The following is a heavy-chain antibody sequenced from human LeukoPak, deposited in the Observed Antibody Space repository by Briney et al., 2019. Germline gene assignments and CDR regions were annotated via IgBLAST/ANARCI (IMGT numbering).Heavy chain of an antibody. V-gene: IGHV1-8*01. D-gene: IGHD3-16*02. CDR2: MNPNSGNT. J-gene: IGHJ3*02. CDR1: GYTFTTYD. Sequence: ASVKVSCKASGYTFTTYDINWVRQATGQGLEWMGWMNPNSGNTGYAQKFQGRVTMTRNTSISTAYMELSSLRSEDTAVYYCARDHYDYVWGNYRDHAFDIWGQGTMVTVSS. CDR3: ARDHYDYVWGNYRDHAFDI.